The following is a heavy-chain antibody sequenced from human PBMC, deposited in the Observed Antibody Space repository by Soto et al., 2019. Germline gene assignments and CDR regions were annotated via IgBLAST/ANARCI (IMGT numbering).Heavy chain of an antibody. CDR3: ARERPDGSRLAP. V-gene: IGHV4-30-4*01. CDR2: IYYSGST. Sequence: SETLSLTCTVSGGSISSGDYYWSWIRQPPGKGLEWIGYIYYSGSTYYNPSLKSRVTISVDTSKNQFSLKLSSVTAADTAVYYCARERPDGSRLAPWGQGTLVTVSA. J-gene: IGHJ5*02. CDR1: GGSISSGDYY. D-gene: IGHD6-13*01.